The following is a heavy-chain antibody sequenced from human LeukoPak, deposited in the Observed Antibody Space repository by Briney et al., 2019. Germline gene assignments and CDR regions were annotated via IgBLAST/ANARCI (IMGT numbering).Heavy chain of an antibody. D-gene: IGHD1-1*01. V-gene: IGHV3-7*01. CDR1: EFTFSDYW. CDR3: ATYDNWVAGDV. Sequence: GGSLRLSCAASEFTFSDYWMSWVRQAPGKGPEWVANIKKDGSEEHYVDSVKGRFTVSRDNAKNSLFKPMNSLRVEDTAVYYCATYDNWVAGDVWGQGTSVSVSS. CDR2: IKKDGSEE. J-gene: IGHJ6*02.